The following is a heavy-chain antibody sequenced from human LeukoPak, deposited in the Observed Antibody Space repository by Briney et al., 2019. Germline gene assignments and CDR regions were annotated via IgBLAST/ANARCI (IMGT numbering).Heavy chain of an antibody. V-gene: IGHV3-23*01. CDR2: ISGSGGSI. J-gene: IGHJ4*02. Sequence: PGGSLRLSCAASGFTFSSYAMTWVRQAPGRGLEWVSAISGSGGSIYYADSVKGRFTISRDQSKNTLFLQMNSLRAEDTAGYYCAKDRTYYYDSGGYYSDYWGQGTLVTVSS. CDR3: AKDRTYYYDSGGYYSDY. D-gene: IGHD3-22*01. CDR1: GFTFSSYA.